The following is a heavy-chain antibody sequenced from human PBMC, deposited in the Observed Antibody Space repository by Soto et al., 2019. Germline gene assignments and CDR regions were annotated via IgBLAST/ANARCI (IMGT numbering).Heavy chain of an antibody. V-gene: IGHV1-18*01. CDR2: ISAYNGNT. J-gene: IGHJ4*02. CDR3: ARDGVRYSGYDRFDY. CDR1: GFAFDSYG. Sequence: ASVKASCKAPGFAFDSYGLSWVQQDTRQGHEWMGWISAYNGNTNYAQKLQGRVTMTTDTSTSTAYMELRSLRSDDTAVYYCARDGVRYSGYDRFDYWGQGTLVTVSS. D-gene: IGHD5-12*01.